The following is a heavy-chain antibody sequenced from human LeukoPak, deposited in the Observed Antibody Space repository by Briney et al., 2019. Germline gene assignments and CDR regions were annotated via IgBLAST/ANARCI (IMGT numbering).Heavy chain of an antibody. CDR3: ARDGGYSSACFDN. J-gene: IGHJ4*02. D-gene: IGHD6-25*01. CDR1: GFTFNRFA. V-gene: IGHV3-64*01. CDR2: INNNGDST. Sequence: GGSLRLSCVASGFTFNRFAMHWVRQAPGKGLECVSAINNNGDSTYYAKSVKGRFTISRDNSKNALYLQMGSLRTEDMAVYYCARDGGYSSACFDNWGQGTLVTVSS.